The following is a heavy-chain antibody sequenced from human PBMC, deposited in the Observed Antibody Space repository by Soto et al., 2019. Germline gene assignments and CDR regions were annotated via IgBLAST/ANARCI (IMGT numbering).Heavy chain of an antibody. CDR2: ISAYNGNT. D-gene: IGHD6-13*01. V-gene: IGHV1-18*01. Sequence: QVQLVQSGAEVKKPGASVKVSCKASGYTFTSYGISWVRQAPGQGLEWMGWISAYNGNTNYAQKLQGRVTMTTDTSPSTAYMHLRGLTSDATAVYYCAREVAAAGNYYYYCMDVWGQGTTVTVSS. J-gene: IGHJ6*02. CDR1: GYTFTSYG. CDR3: AREVAAAGNYYYYCMDV.